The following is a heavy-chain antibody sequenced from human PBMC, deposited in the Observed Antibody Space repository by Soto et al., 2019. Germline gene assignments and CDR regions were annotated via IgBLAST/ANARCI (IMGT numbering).Heavy chain of an antibody. CDR1: GYTFTSYG. CDR3: ARPNLGYSSGWYQGAFDI. CDR2: INAYNGNT. V-gene: IGHV1-18*01. J-gene: IGHJ3*02. Sequence: ASVKVSCKASGYTFTSYGISWARQAPGQGLEWMGWINAYNGNTNYAQKLQGRVTITTDKSTSTAYMELSSLRSEDTAVYYCARPNLGYSSGWYQGAFDIWGQGTMVTVSS. D-gene: IGHD6-19*01.